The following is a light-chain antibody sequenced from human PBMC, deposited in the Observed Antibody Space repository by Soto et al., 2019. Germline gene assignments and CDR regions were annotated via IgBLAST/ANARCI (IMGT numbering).Light chain of an antibody. CDR3: QQYNTYSTT. CDR2: DAS. CDR1: QSISTW. J-gene: IGKJ1*01. Sequence: DIQMTQSPSTLSASVGDRVTITCRASQSISTWLAWYQQRPGKAPKLLIYDASSLERGVPSRFSGSGSGTEFTLTISSLQPDDFATYYCQQYNTYSTTFGQGTKVDIK. V-gene: IGKV1-5*01.